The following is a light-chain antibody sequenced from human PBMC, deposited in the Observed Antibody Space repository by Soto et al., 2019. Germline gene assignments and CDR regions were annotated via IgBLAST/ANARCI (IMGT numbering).Light chain of an antibody. J-gene: IGKJ2*01. CDR1: QSVRAN. Sequence: EIVLTQSPATLSLSPGERATLSCRASQSVRANLAWYQQKPGQAPRLLIYGASTRATGTPARFSGRGSGTDFTLTISRLEPEDFAVYYCQQYGGSPYTFGLGTKVDIK. CDR2: GAS. CDR3: QQYGGSPYT. V-gene: IGKV3-20*01.